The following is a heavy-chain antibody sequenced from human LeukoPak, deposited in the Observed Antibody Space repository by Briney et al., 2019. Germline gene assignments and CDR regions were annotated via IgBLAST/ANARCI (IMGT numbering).Heavy chain of an antibody. J-gene: IGHJ4*02. D-gene: IGHD3-3*01. CDR3: AKDGDFWSGYLDY. V-gene: IGHV3-9*01. CDR1: GFTFDDYA. Sequence: GESLRLSCAASGFTFDDYAMHWVRQAPGKGLEWVSGISWNSGSIGYADSVKGRFTISRDNAKNSLYLQMNSLRAEDTALYYCAKDGDFWSGYLDYWGQGTLVTVSS. CDR2: ISWNSGSI.